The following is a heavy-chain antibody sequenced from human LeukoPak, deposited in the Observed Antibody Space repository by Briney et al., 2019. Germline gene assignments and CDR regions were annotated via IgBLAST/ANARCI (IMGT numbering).Heavy chain of an antibody. D-gene: IGHD6-13*01. V-gene: IGHV4-34*01. CDR1: GGSFSGYY. CDR3: ASEYTSSSYKRGCDY. Sequence: SETLSLTCAVYGGSFSGYYWSWIRQPPGKGLEWIGEINHSGSTNYNPSLKSRVTISVDTSKNQFSLKLSSVTAADTAVYYCASEYTSSSYKRGCDYWGQGTLVTVSS. J-gene: IGHJ4*02. CDR2: INHSGST.